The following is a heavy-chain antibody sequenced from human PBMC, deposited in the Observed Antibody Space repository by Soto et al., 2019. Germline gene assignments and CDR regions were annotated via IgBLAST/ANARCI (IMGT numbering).Heavy chain of an antibody. CDR3: ARGGEGLAY. Sequence: KPSETLSLTCAVSGGSIGQTAYSWNWIRQPPGKGLEWIGDIFRNGNTYYSPSLRNRLTISVDTSRNHFSLDLTSATAADTAVYYCARGGEGLAYWGQGTLVTVSS. D-gene: IGHD3-10*01. J-gene: IGHJ4*02. V-gene: IGHV4-30-2*01. CDR2: IFRNGNT. CDR1: GGSIGQTAYS.